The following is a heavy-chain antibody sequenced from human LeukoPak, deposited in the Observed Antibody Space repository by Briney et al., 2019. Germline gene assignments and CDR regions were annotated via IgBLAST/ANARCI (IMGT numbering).Heavy chain of an antibody. CDR1: GFTFSSYA. D-gene: IGHD6-13*01. Sequence: GGSLRLSCAASGFTFSSYAISWVRQAPGQGLEWMGRIIPILGIANYAQKFQGRVTITADKSTSTAYMELSSLRSEDTAVYYCAREIAAAGTSMGFDYWGQGTLVTVSS. CDR3: AREIAAAGTSMGFDY. CDR2: IIPILGIA. V-gene: IGHV1-69*04. J-gene: IGHJ4*02.